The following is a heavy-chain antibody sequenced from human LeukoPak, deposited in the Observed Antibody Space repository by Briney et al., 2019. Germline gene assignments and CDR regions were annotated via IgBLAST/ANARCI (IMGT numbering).Heavy chain of an antibody. CDR3: ARDFWSGYYSAFDI. J-gene: IGHJ3*02. V-gene: IGHV4-4*07. CDR2: IYTSGST. D-gene: IGHD3-3*01. Sequence: YYWSWIRQPAGKGLEWIGRIYTSGSTNYNPSLKSRVTMSVDTSKNQFSLKLSSVTAADTAVYYCARDFWSGYYSAFDIWGQGTMVTVSS. CDR1: YY.